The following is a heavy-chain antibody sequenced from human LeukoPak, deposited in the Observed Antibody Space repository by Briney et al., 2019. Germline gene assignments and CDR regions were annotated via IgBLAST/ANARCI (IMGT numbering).Heavy chain of an antibody. CDR1: GGSISSYY. V-gene: IGHV4-59*01. CDR3: ARETYYYDSSGYYVPHGAFDI. Sequence: SETLSLTCTVSGGSISSYYWSWIRQPPGKGLEWIGYIYYSGSTNYNPSLKSRVTISVDTSKNQFSLKLSSVTAADTAVYYCARETYYYDSSGYYVPHGAFDIWGQGTMVTVSS. CDR2: IYYSGST. J-gene: IGHJ3*02. D-gene: IGHD3-22*01.